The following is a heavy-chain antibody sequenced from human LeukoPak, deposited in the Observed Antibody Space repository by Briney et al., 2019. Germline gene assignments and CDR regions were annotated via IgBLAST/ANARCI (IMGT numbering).Heavy chain of an antibody. J-gene: IGHJ6*03. CDR1: GGSISSYY. CDR2: IYYSGST. CDR3: ARLGGDYGGHYYYYYYMDV. D-gene: IGHD4-23*01. Sequence: SETLSLTCTVSGGSISSYYWSWIRQPPGKGLEWIGYIYYSGSTNYKSSLKSRVTISVDTSKNQFSLKLSSVTAADTAVYYCARLGGDYGGHYYYYYYMDVWGKGTTVTISS. V-gene: IGHV4-59*08.